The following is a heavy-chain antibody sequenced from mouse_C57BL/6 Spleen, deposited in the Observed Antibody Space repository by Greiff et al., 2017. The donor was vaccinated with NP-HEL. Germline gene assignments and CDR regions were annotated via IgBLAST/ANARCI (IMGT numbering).Heavy chain of an antibody. CDR1: GFTFTDYY. Sequence: DVQLVESGGGLVQPGGSLSLSCAASGFTFTDYYMSWVRQPPGKALEWLGFIRNKANGYTTEYSASVKGRFTISRDNSQSILYLQMNALRAEDSTAYYCARDYYGGHFAYWGKGTLVTVSA. D-gene: IGHD1-1*02. J-gene: IGHJ3*01. CDR3: ARDYYGGHFAY. CDR2: IRNKANGYTT. V-gene: IGHV7-3*01.